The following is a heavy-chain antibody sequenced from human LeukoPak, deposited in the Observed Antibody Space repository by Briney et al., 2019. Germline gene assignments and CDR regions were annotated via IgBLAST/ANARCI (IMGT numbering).Heavy chain of an antibody. CDR3: ANSGSYAGDDY. D-gene: IGHD1-26*01. Sequence: GGSLRLSCADSGFTFSSYAMSWVRQAPGKGLEWVSAISGSGGSTYYADSVKGRFTISRDNSKNTLYLQMNSLRAEDTAVYYCANSGSYAGDDYWGQGTLVTVSS. J-gene: IGHJ4*02. CDR1: GFTFSSYA. V-gene: IGHV3-23*01. CDR2: ISGSGGST.